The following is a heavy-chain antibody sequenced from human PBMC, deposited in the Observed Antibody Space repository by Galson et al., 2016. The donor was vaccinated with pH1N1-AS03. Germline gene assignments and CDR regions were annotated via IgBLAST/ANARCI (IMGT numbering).Heavy chain of an antibody. J-gene: IGHJ4*02. CDR3: ARGGRSTSWYWRD. CDR2: ISQDGSEK. D-gene: IGHD2-8*02. CDR1: GFSFGSLW. V-gene: IGHV3-7*01. Sequence: SLRLSCADSGFSFGSLWMIWIRQLPGKGLEWVAKISQDGSEKYYVDSVKGRFTISRDNAQNSLYLQMSSLRAEDTATYYCARGGRSTSWYWRDWGRGARVTVSS.